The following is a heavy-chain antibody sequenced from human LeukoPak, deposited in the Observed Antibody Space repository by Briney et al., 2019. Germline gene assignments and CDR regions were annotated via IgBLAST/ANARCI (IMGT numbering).Heavy chain of an antibody. CDR3: ARGQRDYGSGSYYNKY. Sequence: ASVKDSCKASGYTFTSYDINGVRQATGQGLEWMGWMNPNSGNTGYAQKFQGRVTMTRNTSISTAYMELSSLRSEDTAVYSCARGQRDYGSGSYYNKYWGQGTLVTVSS. V-gene: IGHV1-8*01. CDR2: MNPNSGNT. CDR1: GYTFTSYD. J-gene: IGHJ4*02. D-gene: IGHD3-10*01.